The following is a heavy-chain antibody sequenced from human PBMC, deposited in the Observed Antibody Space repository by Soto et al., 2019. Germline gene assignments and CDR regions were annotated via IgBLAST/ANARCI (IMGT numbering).Heavy chain of an antibody. J-gene: IGHJ4*02. CDR2: INSDGSST. V-gene: IGHV3-74*01. Sequence: PGGSLRLSCAASGFTFSSYWMHWVRQAPGKGLVWVSRINSDGSSTSYADSVKGRFTISRDNAKNTLYLQMTNMDPVDTATYYCAHVNYGSGSYTHDYWGQGTLVTVSS. CDR1: GFTFSSYW. CDR3: AHVNYGSGSYTHDY. D-gene: IGHD3-10*01.